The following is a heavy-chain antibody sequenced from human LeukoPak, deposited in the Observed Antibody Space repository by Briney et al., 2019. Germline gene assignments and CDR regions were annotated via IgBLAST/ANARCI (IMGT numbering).Heavy chain of an antibody. CDR3: ASRSRYNWNYNYYYGMDV. V-gene: IGHV1-69*01. CDR2: IIPIFGTA. D-gene: IGHD1-20*01. Sequence: VASVKVSCKASGGTFISYAISWVRQAPGQGLEWMGGIIPIFGTANYAQKFQGRVTITADESTSTAYMELSSLRSEDTAVYYCASRSRYNWNYNYYYGMDVWGQGTTVTVSS. CDR1: GGTFISYA. J-gene: IGHJ6*02.